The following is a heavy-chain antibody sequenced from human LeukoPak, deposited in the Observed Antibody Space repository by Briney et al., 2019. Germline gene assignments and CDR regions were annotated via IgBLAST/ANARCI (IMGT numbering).Heavy chain of an antibody. CDR2: ISSSSSYI. D-gene: IGHD3-10*01. J-gene: IGHJ4*02. CDR1: GFTFSSYT. Sequence: GGSLRLSCSASGFTFSSYTMNWVRQAPGKGLEWVSSISSSSSYIYYADSVKGRFTISRDNAKNSLYLQMNSLRAEDTAVYYCARDFIPVSTRITMVRGVMEDYWGQGTLVTVSS. V-gene: IGHV3-21*01. CDR3: ARDFIPVSTRITMVRGVMEDY.